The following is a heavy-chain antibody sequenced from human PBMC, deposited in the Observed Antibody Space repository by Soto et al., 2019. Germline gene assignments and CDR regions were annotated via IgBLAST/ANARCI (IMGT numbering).Heavy chain of an antibody. J-gene: IGHJ6*02. CDR2: IYPTNSDT. CDR3: AILPYNWNYPDDYYYNMDV. V-gene: IGHV5-51*01. D-gene: IGHD1-7*01. Sequence: GESLKISCKGSGYSFASYWIGWVRQMPGKGLEWMGIIYPTNSDTRYSPSFQGQVTISADKSINTAYLQWSSLKASDTAMYYCAILPYNWNYPDDYYYNMDVWGQGTSVTVSS. CDR1: GYSFASYW.